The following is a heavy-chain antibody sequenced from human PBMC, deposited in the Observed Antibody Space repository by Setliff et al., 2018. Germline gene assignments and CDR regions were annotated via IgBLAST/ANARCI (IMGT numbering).Heavy chain of an antibody. CDR3: ARGQATSSRSSLVY. CDR2: IYYSGIT. Sequence: SETLSLTCNVSGGSISSGGYYWSWIRQHPGKGLEWIGYIYYSGITYYNPSLKSRVTISVATSKKQFSLNLSSVTAADTAVYYCARGQATSSRSSLVYWGQGIPVTVSS. CDR1: GGSISSGGYY. D-gene: IGHD6-6*01. J-gene: IGHJ4*02. V-gene: IGHV4-31*03.